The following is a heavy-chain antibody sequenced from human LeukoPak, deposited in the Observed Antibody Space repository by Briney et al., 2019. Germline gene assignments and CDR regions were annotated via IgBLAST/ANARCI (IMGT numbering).Heavy chain of an antibody. CDR3: ARDRPGRWLSFDY. D-gene: IGHD5-24*01. V-gene: IGHV3-66*01. CDR2: IYSGGST. CDR1: GFTFSSYG. J-gene: IGHJ4*02. Sequence: GGSLRLSCAASGFTFSSYGMHWVRQAPGKGLEWVSVIYSGGSTYYADSVKGRFTISRDNSKNTLYLQMNSLRAEDTAVYYCARDRPGRWLSFDYWGQGTLVTVSS.